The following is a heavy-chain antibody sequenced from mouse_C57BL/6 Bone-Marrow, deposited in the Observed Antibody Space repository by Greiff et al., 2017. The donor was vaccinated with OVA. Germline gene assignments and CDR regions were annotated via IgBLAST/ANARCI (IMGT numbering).Heavy chain of an antibody. Sequence: SGAELVKPGASVKLSCTASGFNITDYYMHWVKQRTEQGLEWIGRIDPEDGETKYAPKFQGTATITAVTSSNAAYLQLSSLTSKDTAVYYCARAGGNYYGNYNYAMDYWGQGTSVTVSS. V-gene: IGHV14-2*01. CDR2: IDPEDGET. CDR3: ARAGGNYYGNYNYAMDY. CDR1: GFNITDYY. J-gene: IGHJ4*01. D-gene: IGHD2-1*01.